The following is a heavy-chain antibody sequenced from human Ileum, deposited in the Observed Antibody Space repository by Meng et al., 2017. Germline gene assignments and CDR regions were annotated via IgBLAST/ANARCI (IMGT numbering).Heavy chain of an antibody. J-gene: IGHJ4*02. D-gene: IGHD4-23*01. Sequence: QVRLQESGPGLAKASETLSLTCSVSGASMSVVSYWSWVRQSPGKGLEWIWQIDHLGIAYYKPSLKSRVTMSIDQSKSQFSLRLTSVSAADTAVYYCARHGGYYQDFWGQGTLVTVSS. CDR3: ARHGGYYQDF. CDR2: IDHLGIA. V-gene: IGHV4-4*02. CDR1: GASMSVVSY.